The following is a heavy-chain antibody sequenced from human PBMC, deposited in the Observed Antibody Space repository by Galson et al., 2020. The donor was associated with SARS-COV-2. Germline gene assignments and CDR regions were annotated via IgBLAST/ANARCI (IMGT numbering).Heavy chain of an antibody. CDR3: ARDPFPPGYCSSTSCSYYFDY. Sequence: GGSLRLSCAASGFTFSSYAMHWVRQAPGKGLEWVAVISYDGSNKYYADSVKGRFTISRDNSKNTLYLQMNSLRAEDTAVYYCARDPFPPGYCSSTSCSYYFDYWGQGTLVTVSS. CDR1: GFTFSSYA. V-gene: IGHV3-30-3*01. D-gene: IGHD2-2*03. J-gene: IGHJ4*02. CDR2: ISYDGSNK.